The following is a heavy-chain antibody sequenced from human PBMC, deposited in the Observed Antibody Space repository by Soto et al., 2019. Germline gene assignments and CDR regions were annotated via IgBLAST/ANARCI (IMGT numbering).Heavy chain of an antibody. Sequence: AGGSLRLSCVVSGFTFSTYWMSWVRQAPGKGLEWVANIKEDGSEKYYLDSVKGRFTIYRDNAKNSLYLQMNSLRAEDTAVYYCARDKVVGPTTLDYWGQGTLVTVSS. J-gene: IGHJ4*02. V-gene: IGHV3-7*03. D-gene: IGHD1-26*01. CDR2: IKEDGSEK. CDR3: ARDKVVGPTTLDY. CDR1: GFTFSTYW.